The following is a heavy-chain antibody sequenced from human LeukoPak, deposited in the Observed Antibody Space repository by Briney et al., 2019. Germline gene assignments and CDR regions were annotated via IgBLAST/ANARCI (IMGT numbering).Heavy chain of an antibody. Sequence: GVSLRLSCAASGFTFSSYSMNWVRQAPGKGLEWVSYISSSSSTIYYADSVKGRFTISRDNAKNSLYLQMNSLRAEDTAVYYCARESSSGWYVMDAFDIWGQGTMVTVSS. CDR2: ISSSSSTI. D-gene: IGHD6-19*01. J-gene: IGHJ3*02. CDR3: ARESSSGWYVMDAFDI. CDR1: GFTFSSYS. V-gene: IGHV3-48*04.